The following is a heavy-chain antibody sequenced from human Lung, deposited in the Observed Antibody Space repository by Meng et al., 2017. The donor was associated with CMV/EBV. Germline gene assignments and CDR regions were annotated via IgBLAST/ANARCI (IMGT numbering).Heavy chain of an antibody. V-gene: IGHV3-9*01. CDR2: ISWNSGSI. J-gene: IGHJ6*02. D-gene: IGHD5-12*01. CDR1: GFTFDDYA. Sequence: SCAASGFTFDDYAMHWVRQAPGKGLEWVSGISWNSGSIGYADSVRGRFTISRDNAKNSLYQQMNSLRAEDTALYYCAKWDGYTISGGYGMDVWGQGXTVTVSS. CDR3: AKWDGYTISGGYGMDV.